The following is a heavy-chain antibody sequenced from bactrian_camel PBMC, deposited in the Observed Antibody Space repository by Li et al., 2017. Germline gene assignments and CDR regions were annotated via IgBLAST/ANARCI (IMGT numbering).Heavy chain of an antibody. J-gene: IGHJ4*01. D-gene: IGHD1*01. V-gene: IGHV3S53*01. Sequence: HVQLVESGGGSVQTGGSLRLSCKVSGYTYSRACMGWFRQAPGKEREGVASIDRDGRTNYAESVKGRFTASRGSAKNSLYLQMDSLEPEDSAYYYCASTFVRRCPKPEEFGPPYFRNWGQGTQVTVS. CDR3: ASTFVRRCPKPEEFGPPYFRN. CDR2: IDRDGRT. CDR1: GYTYSRAC.